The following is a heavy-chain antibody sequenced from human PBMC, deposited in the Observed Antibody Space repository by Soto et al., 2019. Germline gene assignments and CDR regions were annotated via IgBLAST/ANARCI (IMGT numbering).Heavy chain of an antibody. D-gene: IGHD2-8*01. CDR2: ISGYNGDT. Sequence: QGQLVQSGAEVKKPGASVKVSCKASGYTFTRYGISWVRQAPGQGLEWMGWISGYNGDTKYAQKSQRKVTXTXXXSXXTAFMETRRLTSDDTAVYYCAKNGHPPYYYYGLDVWGQGTTVTVSS. J-gene: IGHJ6*02. V-gene: IGHV1-18*01. CDR1: GYTFTRYG. CDR3: AKNGHPPYYYYGLDV.